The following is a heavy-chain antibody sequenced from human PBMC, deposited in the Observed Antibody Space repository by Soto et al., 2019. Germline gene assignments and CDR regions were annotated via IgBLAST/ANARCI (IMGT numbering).Heavy chain of an antibody. Sequence: QVQLVQSGAELKKPGSSVKVSCKASGDTFSGYPINWVRQAPGEGLEWMGRIIPVFGTTNDAQRFEGRVTLTADESTNTPYMELRGLLSEDTAVYYCARDGGFGELKYWGPGTLVTVSS. J-gene: IGHJ4*02. D-gene: IGHD3-10*01. CDR2: IIPVFGTT. CDR3: ARDGGFGELKY. V-gene: IGHV1-69*18. CDR1: GDTFSGYP.